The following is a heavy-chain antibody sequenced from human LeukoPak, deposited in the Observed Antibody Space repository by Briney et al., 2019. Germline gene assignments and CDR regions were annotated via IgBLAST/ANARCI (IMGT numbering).Heavy chain of an antibody. CDR3: ARDRRRWQWQVVAFDI. J-gene: IGHJ3*02. CDR2: INPNSGGT. Sequence: ASVKVSCTASGYTFTGYYMHWVRQAPGQGLEWMGRINPNSGGTNYAQKFQGRVTMTRDTSIGTAYMELSRLRSDDTAVYYCARDRRRWQWQVVAFDIWGQGTMVTVSS. V-gene: IGHV1-2*06. D-gene: IGHD6-19*01. CDR1: GYTFTGYY.